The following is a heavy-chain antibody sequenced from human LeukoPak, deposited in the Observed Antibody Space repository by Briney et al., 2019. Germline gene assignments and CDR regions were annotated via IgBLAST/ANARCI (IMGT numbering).Heavy chain of an antibody. J-gene: IGHJ4*02. Sequence: GRSLRLSCVATGFTFSSYAMHWVRQAPGKGLEWVGRIKSKTDGGTTDYAAPVKGRFTISRDESKNTLYLQMSSLKIEDTAVYYCATDVYLSGLYDYWGQGTLVTVSS. CDR1: GFTFSSYA. CDR3: ATDVYLSGLYDY. V-gene: IGHV3-15*01. CDR2: IKSKTDGGTT. D-gene: IGHD2-2*02.